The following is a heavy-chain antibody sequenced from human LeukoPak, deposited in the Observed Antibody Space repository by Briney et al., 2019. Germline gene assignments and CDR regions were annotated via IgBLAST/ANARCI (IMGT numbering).Heavy chain of an antibody. CDR1: GFSFSNYA. Sequence: PGGSLRLSCAASGFSFSNYAMRWVRQAPGKGLEWVSAISGSGSSTYYADSVKGRFTISRDNAKNSLYLQMNSLRAEDTAVYYCARGSLYYTYYYDSSGPSDAFDIWGQGTMVTVSS. CDR3: ARGSLYYTYYYDSSGPSDAFDI. D-gene: IGHD3-22*01. V-gene: IGHV3-23*01. CDR2: ISGSGSST. J-gene: IGHJ3*02.